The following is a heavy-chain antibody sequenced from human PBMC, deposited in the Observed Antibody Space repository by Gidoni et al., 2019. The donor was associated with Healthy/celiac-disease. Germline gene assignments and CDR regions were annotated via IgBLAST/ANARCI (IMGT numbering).Heavy chain of an antibody. CDR3: AKMATQRPKDRIGIDY. J-gene: IGHJ4*02. V-gene: IGHV3-23*01. CDR1: GFTFSSYA. D-gene: IGHD5-12*01. Sequence: EVQLLESGGGLVQPGGSLRLSCAASGFTFSSYAMSWVRQAQGKGLEWVSAISGSGGSTYYADSVKGRFTISRDNSKNTLYLQINSLRAEDTAVYYCAKMATQRPKDRIGIDYWGQGTLVTVSS. CDR2: ISGSGGST.